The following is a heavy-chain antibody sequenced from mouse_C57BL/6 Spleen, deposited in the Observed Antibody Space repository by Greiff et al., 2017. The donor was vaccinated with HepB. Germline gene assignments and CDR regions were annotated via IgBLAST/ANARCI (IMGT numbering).Heavy chain of an antibody. J-gene: IGHJ1*03. Sequence: EVQRVESGPGLVKPSQSLSLTCSVTGYSITSGYYWNWIRQFPGNKLEWMGYISYDGSNNYNPSLKNRISITRDTSKNQFFLKLNSVTTEDTATYYCARDRTVVDWYFDVWGTGTTVTVSS. D-gene: IGHD1-1*01. CDR2: ISYDGSN. CDR1: GYSITSGYY. CDR3: ARDRTVVDWYFDV. V-gene: IGHV3-6*01.